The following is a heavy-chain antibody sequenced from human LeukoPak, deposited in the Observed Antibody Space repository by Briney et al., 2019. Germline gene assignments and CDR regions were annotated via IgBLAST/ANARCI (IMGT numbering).Heavy chain of an antibody. V-gene: IGHV4-39*01. D-gene: IGHD1-26*01. Sequence: SETLSLTCTVSGGSISSNTYDWGWIRQPPGKGPEWIGSINYSGSTFYNPSLKSRVTISVDTSKNQFSLKLSSVTAADTAVYYCARQFSGRSDFDYWGQGTLVTVSS. CDR3: ARQFSGRSDFDY. J-gene: IGHJ4*02. CDR2: INYSGST. CDR1: GGSISSNTYD.